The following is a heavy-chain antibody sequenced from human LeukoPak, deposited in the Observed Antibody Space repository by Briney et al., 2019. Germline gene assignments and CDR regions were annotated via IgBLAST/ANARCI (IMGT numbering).Heavy chain of an antibody. CDR2: ISGDGSST. D-gene: IGHD6-19*01. J-gene: IGHJ4*02. CDR3: ARDGSGWSFDY. CDR1: GFTFSSYW. V-gene: IGHV3-74*01. Sequence: PGGSLRLSCAASGFTFSSYWMHWVRQAPGEGPMCVSRISGDGSSTSYADSVKGRFTISRDNAKNTLYLQMNSLRAEDTAVYYCARDGSGWSFDYWGQGTLVTVSP.